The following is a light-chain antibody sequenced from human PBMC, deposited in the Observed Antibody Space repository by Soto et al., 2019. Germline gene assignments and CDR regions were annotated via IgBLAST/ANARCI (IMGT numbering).Light chain of an antibody. J-gene: IGKJ1*01. V-gene: IGKV1-5*01. CDR1: QSISSW. CDR2: DAS. CDR3: QQYNSYSRT. Sequence: DIQMTQSPSSLFASVGDRVTITCRASQSISSWLAWYQQKPGKAPKVLIFDASSLESGVPSRFSGSGSGTEFTLTISSLQPDDFATYYCQQYNSYSRTFGQGTKVDIK.